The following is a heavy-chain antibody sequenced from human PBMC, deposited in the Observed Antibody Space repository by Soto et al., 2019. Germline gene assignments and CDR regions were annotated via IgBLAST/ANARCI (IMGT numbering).Heavy chain of an antibody. V-gene: IGHV1-24*01. D-gene: IGHD3-22*01. CDR3: ATGYYDSSGYYQAYFDY. CDR2: FDPEDGET. Sequence: ASVKVSCKVSGYTLTELSMHWVRQAPGKGLEWMGGFDPEDGETIYAQKFQGRVTMTEDTSTDTAYMELSSLRSEDTAVYYCATGYYDSSGYYQAYFDYWGQGTLVTVSS. CDR1: GYTLTELS. J-gene: IGHJ4*02.